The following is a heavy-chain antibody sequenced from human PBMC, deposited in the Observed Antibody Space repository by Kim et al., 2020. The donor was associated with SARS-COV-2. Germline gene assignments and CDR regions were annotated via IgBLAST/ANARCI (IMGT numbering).Heavy chain of an antibody. V-gene: IGHV1-24*01. CDR1: GYTLTELS. CDR2: FDPEDGET. Sequence: ASVKVSCKVSGYTLTELSMHWVRQAPGKGLEWMGGFDPEDGETIYAQKFQGRVTMTEDTSTDTAYMELSSLRSEDTAVYYCATSITMIVVGPVAFDIWGQGTMVTVSS. D-gene: IGHD3-22*01. J-gene: IGHJ3*02. CDR3: ATSITMIVVGPVAFDI.